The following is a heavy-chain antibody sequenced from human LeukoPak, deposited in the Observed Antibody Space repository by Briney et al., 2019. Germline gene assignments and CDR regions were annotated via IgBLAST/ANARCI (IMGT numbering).Heavy chain of an antibody. Sequence: GGSLRLSCAASGFTFDDYAMHWVRHAPGKGLEWVSGISWNSGSIGYADSVKGRFTISRDNAKNSLYLQMNSLRAEDTALYYCAKADPYYYGMDVWGQGTTVTVSS. J-gene: IGHJ6*02. CDR1: GFTFDDYA. CDR3: AKADPYYYGMDV. V-gene: IGHV3-9*01. CDR2: ISWNSGSI.